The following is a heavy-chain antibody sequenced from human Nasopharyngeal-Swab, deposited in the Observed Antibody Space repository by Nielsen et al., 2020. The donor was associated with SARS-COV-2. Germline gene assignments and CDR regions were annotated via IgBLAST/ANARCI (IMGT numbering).Heavy chain of an antibody. Sequence: GESLKISCAASGFSITTYGMTWVRQAPGKGLEWGSGISELGSGIYHADSVRGRFSISRDTSKNTVYLQMNTVRAEDTGLYYCARGLTGHIVQWIPSPYWGQGTLVTVSS. CDR1: GFSITTYG. CDR3: ARGLTGHIVQWIPSPY. J-gene: IGHJ4*02. D-gene: IGHD1-14*01. V-gene: IGHV3-23*01. CDR2: ISELGSGI.